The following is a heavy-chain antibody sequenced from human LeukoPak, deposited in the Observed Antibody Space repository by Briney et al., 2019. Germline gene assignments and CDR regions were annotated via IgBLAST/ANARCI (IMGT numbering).Heavy chain of an antibody. J-gene: IGHJ4*02. V-gene: IGHV3-30*04. CDR2: MSYDGSNK. CDR1: GFTVSSYA. Sequence: GGSLRLSCAASGFTVSSYAMHWVRQAPGKGLEWVALMSYDGSNKYYADSVKGRLTISRDNSKNTLYLQMNSLRAEDTAVYCCARGYSNSWYFFDYWGQGTQVTVSS. CDR3: ARGYSNSWYFFDY. D-gene: IGHD6-13*01.